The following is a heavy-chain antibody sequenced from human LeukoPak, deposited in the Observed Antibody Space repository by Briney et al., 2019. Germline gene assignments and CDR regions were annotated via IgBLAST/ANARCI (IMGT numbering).Heavy chain of an antibody. CDR3: ARAWYSSSWWRLDY. Sequence: SETLSLTCTVSGGSISSGSYYWSWIRQPAGRGLEWIVRMYTSGSTNYNPSLKSRVTISVDTHKNQFSLKLGSVTAADTAVYYCARAWYSSSWWRLDYWGQGTLVTVSS. CDR1: GGSISSGSYY. CDR2: MYTSGST. V-gene: IGHV4-61*02. J-gene: IGHJ4*02. D-gene: IGHD6-13*01.